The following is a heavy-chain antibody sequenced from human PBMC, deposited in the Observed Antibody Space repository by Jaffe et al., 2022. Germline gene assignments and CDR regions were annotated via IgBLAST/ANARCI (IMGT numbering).Heavy chain of an antibody. CDR3: ARLLNTAMDPYYFDY. J-gene: IGHJ4*02. Sequence: QVTLRESGPALVKPTQTLTLTCTFSGFSLSTSGMCVSWVRQPPGKALEWLALIDWDDDKYYSTSLKTRLTISKDTSKNQVVLTMTNMDPVDTATYYCARLLNTAMDPYYFDYWGQGTLVTVSS. CDR2: IDWDDDK. D-gene: IGHD5-18*01. CDR1: GFSLSTSGMC. V-gene: IGHV2-70*20.